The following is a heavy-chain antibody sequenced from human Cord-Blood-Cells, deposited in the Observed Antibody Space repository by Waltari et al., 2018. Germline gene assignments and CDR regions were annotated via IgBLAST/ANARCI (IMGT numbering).Heavy chain of an antibody. CDR1: AYTLTLSA. Sequence: APLVQSGAEVKAHAASENVSCKASAYTLTLSAINWVRQATGQGLEWMGWMNPNSGNTGYAQKFQGRVTITRNTSISTAYMELSSLRSEDTAVYYCARGYYYDAFDIWGQGTMVTVSS. J-gene: IGHJ3*02. CDR2: MNPNSGNT. D-gene: IGHD3-10*01. V-gene: IGHV1-8*03. CDR3: ARGYYYDAFDI.